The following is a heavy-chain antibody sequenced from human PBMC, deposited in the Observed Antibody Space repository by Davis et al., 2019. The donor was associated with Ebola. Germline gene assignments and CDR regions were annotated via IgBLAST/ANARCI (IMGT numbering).Heavy chain of an antibody. CDR2: IDHSGST. J-gene: IGHJ4*01. Sequence: MPGGSLRLSCAVYGGSFSGYYWSWIRQPPGKGLEWIGEIDHSGSTNYNPSLKSRVAISVDTSKNQFSLNLNSLTAADTAVYYCARSVSGGRASDYWGHGTLVTVSS. V-gene: IGHV4-34*01. CDR3: ARSVSGGRASDY. D-gene: IGHD2-15*01. CDR1: GGSFSGYY.